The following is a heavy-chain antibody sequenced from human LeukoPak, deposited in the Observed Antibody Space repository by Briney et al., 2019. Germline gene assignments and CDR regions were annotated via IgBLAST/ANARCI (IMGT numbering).Heavy chain of an antibody. CDR2: IYVGDSDT. D-gene: IGHD3-22*01. CDR3: ARGGDYFDSSGSRFDY. CDR1: GYSSTSYW. J-gene: IGHJ4*02. V-gene: IGHV5-51*01. Sequence: GESLKISCKGSGYSSTSYWIGWVRQMPGKGLEWMGIIYVGDSDTRYSPSFQGQVTISADKSMSTAYLQWSSLKASDTAMYYCARGGDYFDSSGSRFDYWGQGTLVTVSS.